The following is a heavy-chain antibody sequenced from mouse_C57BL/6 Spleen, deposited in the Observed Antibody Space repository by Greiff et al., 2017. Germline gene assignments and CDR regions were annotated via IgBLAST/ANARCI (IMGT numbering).Heavy chain of an antibody. Sequence: EVKLMESGEGLVKPGGSLKLSCAASGFTFSSYAMSWVRQTPEKRLEWVAYISSGGDYFYYADTVKVRFTISIDNARNTLYLQMSSLKSEDTATYDCTGAYDYDGYYAMDYWGQGTSVTVSS. V-gene: IGHV5-9-1*02. CDR2: ISSGGDYF. J-gene: IGHJ4*01. CDR3: TGAYDYDGYYAMDY. CDR1: GFTFSSYA. D-gene: IGHD2-4*01.